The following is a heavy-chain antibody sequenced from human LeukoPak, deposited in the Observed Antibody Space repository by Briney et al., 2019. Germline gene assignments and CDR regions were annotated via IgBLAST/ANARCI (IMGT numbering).Heavy chain of an antibody. CDR3: ARGGYCSSTGCYGADY. D-gene: IGHD2-2*01. J-gene: IGHJ4*02. Sequence: SGGSLRLSCAASGFTFRDHYIDWVRQAPGKGLEYVSTINANGGSTYYADSVKGRFTISRDNSKNTLYLQMGSLRAEDMAVYYCARGGYCSSTGCYGADYWGQGTLVTVSS. CDR1: GFTFRDHY. V-gene: IGHV3-64*02. CDR2: INANGGST.